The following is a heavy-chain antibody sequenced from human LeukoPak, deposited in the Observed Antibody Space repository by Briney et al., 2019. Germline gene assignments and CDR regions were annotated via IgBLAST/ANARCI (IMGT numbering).Heavy chain of an antibody. V-gene: IGHV3-7*01. D-gene: IGHD4-17*01. CDR3: ARTSSYGDFPSYFDY. CDR1: GFTFSSYW. CDR2: LKQDGSEK. J-gene: IGHJ4*02. Sequence: PGGSLRLSCAASGFTFSSYWMSWVRQAPGKGLEWGANLKQDGSEKYYVDSVKGRFTISRDNAKNSLYLQMNSLRAEDTAVYYCARTSSYGDFPSYFDYWGQGTLVTVSS.